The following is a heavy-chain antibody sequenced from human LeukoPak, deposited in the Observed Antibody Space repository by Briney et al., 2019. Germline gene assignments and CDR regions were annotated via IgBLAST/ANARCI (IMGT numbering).Heavy chain of an antibody. CDR1: GFTFSSYA. CDR2: ISGSGGST. J-gene: IGHJ3*02. Sequence: GGSLRLSCAASGFTFSSYAMSWVRQAPGKGLEWVSAISGSGGSTYYADSVKGRFTISRDNSKNTLYLQMNSLRAEDTAVYYCARGDYDFWSGPDAFDIWGQGTMVTVSS. D-gene: IGHD3-3*01. CDR3: ARGDYDFWSGPDAFDI. V-gene: IGHV3-23*01.